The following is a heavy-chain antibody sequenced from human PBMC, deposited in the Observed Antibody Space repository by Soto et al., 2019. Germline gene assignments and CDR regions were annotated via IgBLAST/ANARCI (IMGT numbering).Heavy chain of an antibody. J-gene: IGHJ6*02. CDR3: ASEGPRPYYSYGMDV. Sequence: QVQLVQSGAEVKKPGASVKVSCKSSGYTFSMSGISWVRQAPGQGLEWMGWISGYNGNTNYEQKFQDRVTMTTDTSTNTAYMELRSLRSDDTAVYYCASEGPRPYYSYGMDVWGQGTTVTVSS. CDR2: ISGYNGNT. CDR1: GYTFSMSG. V-gene: IGHV1-18*01.